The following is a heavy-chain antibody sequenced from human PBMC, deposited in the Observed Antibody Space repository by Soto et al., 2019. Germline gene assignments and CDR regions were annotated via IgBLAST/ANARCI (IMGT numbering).Heavy chain of an antibody. Sequence: PSETLSLTCTVSGGSISSGGYYWSWIRQHPGKGLEWIGYIYYSGSTYYNPSLKSRVTISVDTSKNQFSLKLSSVTAADTAVYYCARVLGTATPLRQLSWFDPWGQGTLVTVSS. CDR1: GGSISSGGYY. CDR3: ARVLGTATPLRQLSWFDP. V-gene: IGHV4-31*03. CDR2: IYYSGST. D-gene: IGHD2-21*02. J-gene: IGHJ5*02.